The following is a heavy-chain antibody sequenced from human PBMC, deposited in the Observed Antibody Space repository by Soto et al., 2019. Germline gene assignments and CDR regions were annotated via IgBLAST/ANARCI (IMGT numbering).Heavy chain of an antibody. Sequence: GGSLRLSCVASGLTSGFIFRTYGMHWVRQAPGKGLEWVAVISYDGAYEYYGDSVKGRFTISRDNSKNTLYLQMNSLRAEDTAVYYCAKDFSEGIAVANYYLDYWGQGTLVTVSS. V-gene: IGHV3-30*18. D-gene: IGHD6-19*01. J-gene: IGHJ4*02. CDR2: ISYDGAYE. CDR3: AKDFSEGIAVANYYLDY. CDR1: GFIFRTYG.